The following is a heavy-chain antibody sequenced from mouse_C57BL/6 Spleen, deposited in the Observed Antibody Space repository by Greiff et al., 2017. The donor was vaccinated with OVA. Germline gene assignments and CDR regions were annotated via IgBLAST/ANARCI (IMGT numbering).Heavy chain of an antibody. CDR1: GFSFNTYA. V-gene: IGHV10-1*01. D-gene: IGHD2-4*01. CDR3: VSPYYDYDYWYFDV. Sequence: EVQGVESGGGLVQPKGSLKLSCAASGFSFNTYAMNWVRQAPGKGLEWVARIRSKSNNYATYYADSVKDRFTISRDDSESMLYLQMNNLKTEDTAMYYCVSPYYDYDYWYFDVWGTGTTVTVSS. J-gene: IGHJ1*03. CDR2: IRSKSNNYAT.